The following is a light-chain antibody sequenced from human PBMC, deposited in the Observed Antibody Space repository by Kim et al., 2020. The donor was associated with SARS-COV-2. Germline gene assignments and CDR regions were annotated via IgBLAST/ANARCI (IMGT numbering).Light chain of an antibody. J-gene: IGLJ2*01. CDR2: QDS. V-gene: IGLV3-1*01. CDR3: QAWDSSTVV. Sequence: VSPGQTAILPCSGVKLWDKYPSCYQQKPGQSPVLVIYQDSKRPSGIPERFSGSNSGNTATLTISGTQAMDEADYYCQAWDSSTVVFGGGTQLTVL. CDR1: KLWDKY.